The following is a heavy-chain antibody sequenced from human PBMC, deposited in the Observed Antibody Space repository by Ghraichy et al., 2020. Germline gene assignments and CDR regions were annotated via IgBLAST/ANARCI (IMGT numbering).Heavy chain of an antibody. J-gene: IGHJ1*01. CDR1: GFTFSSYS. V-gene: IGHV3-21*01. D-gene: IGHD6-13*01. CDR3: ARDSDSSSWFRAEYFQH. CDR2: ISSSSSYI. Sequence: RGSLRLSCAASGFTFSSYSMNWVRQAPGKGLEWVSSISSSSSYIYYADSVKGRFTISRDNAKNSLYLQMNSLRAEDTAVYYCARDSDSSSWFRAEYFQHWGQGTLVTVSS.